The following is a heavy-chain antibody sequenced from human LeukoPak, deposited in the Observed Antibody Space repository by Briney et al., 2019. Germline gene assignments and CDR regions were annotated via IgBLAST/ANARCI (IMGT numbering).Heavy chain of an antibody. CDR2: IIPIFNAT. CDR1: GGTFSDHA. CDR3: ARVDIVVVPAAIPYYYYGMDV. D-gene: IGHD2-2*01. V-gene: IGHV1-69*13. J-gene: IGHJ6*02. Sequence: SVKVSCKASGGTFSDHAISWARQAPGQGLKWMGGIIPIFNATNYAQNFRGRVTITADESTSTAYMELSSLRSEDTAVYYCARVDIVVVPAAIPYYYYGMDVWGQGTTVTVSS.